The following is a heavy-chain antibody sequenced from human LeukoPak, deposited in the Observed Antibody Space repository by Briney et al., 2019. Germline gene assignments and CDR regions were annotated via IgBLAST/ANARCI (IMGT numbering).Heavy chain of an antibody. CDR2: ISSSGSTI. J-gene: IGHJ6*02. V-gene: IGHV3-48*03. CDR3: ARDQVSRWGYYYGMDV. CDR1: GFTFSSYE. Sequence: GGSLRLSRAASGFTFSSYEMNWVRQAPGKGLEWVSYISSSGSTIYYADSVKGRFTISRDNAKNSLYLQMNSLRAEDTAVYYCARDQVSRWGYYYGMDVWGQGTTVTVSS. D-gene: IGHD5-24*01.